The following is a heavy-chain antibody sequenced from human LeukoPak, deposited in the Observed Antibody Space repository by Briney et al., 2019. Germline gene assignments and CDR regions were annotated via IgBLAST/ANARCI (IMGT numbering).Heavy chain of an antibody. Sequence: PGGSLRLSCAASGFSFSNYAMSWVRQAPGKGLEWVSGISGTSGTINYAAPVKGRFTISRDISKNTLYLQMNSLRVDDMAVYYCAKRLGDPRAFDYWGQGTLVTVSS. CDR2: ISGTSGTI. CDR3: AKRLGDPRAFDY. CDR1: GFSFSNYA. D-gene: IGHD2-21*02. J-gene: IGHJ4*02. V-gene: IGHV3-23*01.